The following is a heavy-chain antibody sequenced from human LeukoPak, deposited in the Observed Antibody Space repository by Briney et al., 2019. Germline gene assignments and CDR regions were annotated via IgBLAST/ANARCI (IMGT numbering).Heavy chain of an antibody. CDR1: GFTFSSYG. CDR2: IYYSGNT. D-gene: IGHD5-24*01. Sequence: GTLRLSCAASGFTFSSYGMSWVRQPPGKGLEWIGTIYYSGNTYYNPSLKSRVTISVDTSKNQFSLKLSSVTAADTAVYYCARESLTWLQSRTSWFDPWGQGTLVTVSS. J-gene: IGHJ5*02. V-gene: IGHV4-39*07. CDR3: ARESLTWLQSRTSWFDP.